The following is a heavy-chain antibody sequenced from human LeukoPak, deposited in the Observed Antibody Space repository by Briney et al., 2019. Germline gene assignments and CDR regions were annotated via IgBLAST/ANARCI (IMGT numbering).Heavy chain of an antibody. D-gene: IGHD6-13*01. CDR3: ASPFSSRWYELCY. Sequence: VGSLRLSCAASGFTFSSYSMNRVRQAPGKGLEWGSYISSSSSTIYYADSVKGRFTISRDNAKTSLYLQMNSLRAEYKAVYYCASPFSSRWYELCYWGQGTLVTVSS. V-gene: IGHV3-48*04. J-gene: IGHJ4*02. CDR2: ISSSSSTI. CDR1: GFTFSSYS.